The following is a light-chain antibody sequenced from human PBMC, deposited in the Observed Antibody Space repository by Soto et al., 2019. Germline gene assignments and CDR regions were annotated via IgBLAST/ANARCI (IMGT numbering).Light chain of an antibody. Sequence: DIQMTQSPSTLSASVGDRVTITCRASQSISNRLAWYQQKPGKAPKVVIYDASSLESGVPSRFSGSGSGTEFILTINSLQPADFATYCCQHYGGMWAFGQGTKVEIK. CDR2: DAS. V-gene: IGKV1-5*01. CDR1: QSISNR. CDR3: QHYGGMWA. J-gene: IGKJ1*01.